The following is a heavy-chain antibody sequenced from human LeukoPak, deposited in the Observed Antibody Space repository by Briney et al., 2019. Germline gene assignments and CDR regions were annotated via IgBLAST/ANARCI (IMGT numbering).Heavy chain of an antibody. CDR2: INHSGST. Sequence: SETLSLTCAVYGGSFSGYYWSWIRQPPGKGLEWIGEINHSGSTNYNPSLKSRVTISVDTSKNQFSLKLSSVTAADTAVYYCARGPRYYYGSGSRKNWFDPWGQGTLVTVSS. V-gene: IGHV4-34*01. CDR3: ARGPRYYYGSGSRKNWFDP. D-gene: IGHD3-10*01. J-gene: IGHJ5*02. CDR1: GGSFSGYY.